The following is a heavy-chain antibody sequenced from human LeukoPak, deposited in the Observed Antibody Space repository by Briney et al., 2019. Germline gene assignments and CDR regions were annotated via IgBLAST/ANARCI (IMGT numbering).Heavy chain of an antibody. J-gene: IGHJ4*02. CDR3: ARSAESSSWVEFDY. V-gene: IGHV1-2*06. D-gene: IGHD6-13*01. Sequence: ASVKVSCKASVYTFTGYYIYWVRQAPGQGLGWMGRINPNSGGTNYAQKFQVRGTMTRDTSISTAYMELSRLRSDDTAVYYCARSAESSSWVEFDYWGQGTLVAVSS. CDR2: INPNSGGT. CDR1: VYTFTGYY.